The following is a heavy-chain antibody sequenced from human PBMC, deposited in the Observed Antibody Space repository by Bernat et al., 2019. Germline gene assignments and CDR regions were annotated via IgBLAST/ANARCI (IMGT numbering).Heavy chain of an antibody. V-gene: IGHV3-23*01. D-gene: IGHD1-26*01. CDR3: AKGVVAGESYFGGGPCYGMDV. CDR1: GFTFSSYP. CDR2: ISGSGGST. J-gene: IGHJ6*02. Sequence: EVQLLESGGTLVQPGGSLRLSCVASGFTFSSYPMNWVRQAPGKGLEWVSAISGSGGSTYYADSVKGRFTISRDNSKNTMYLQMNSLRAEDTAVYYCAKGVVAGESYFGGGPCYGMDVWGQGTRVTVSS.